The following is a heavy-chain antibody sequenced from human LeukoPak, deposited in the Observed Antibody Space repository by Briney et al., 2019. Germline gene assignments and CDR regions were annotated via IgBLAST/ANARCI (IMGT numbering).Heavy chain of an antibody. CDR2: IKQDGSEI. Sequence: PGGSLRLSCATSGFTFSGYWMSWVRQAQGKGLEWVANIKQDGSEIYYVDSVKGRFTISRDNAKNSLYLQMNSLRAEDTAVYYCATNAATGIIDYWGQGILVTVSS. CDR3: ATNAATGIIDY. V-gene: IGHV3-7*01. D-gene: IGHD6-13*01. CDR1: GFTFSGYW. J-gene: IGHJ4*02.